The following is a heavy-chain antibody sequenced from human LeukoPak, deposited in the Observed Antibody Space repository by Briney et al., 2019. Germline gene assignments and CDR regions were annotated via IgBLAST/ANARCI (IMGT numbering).Heavy chain of an antibody. J-gene: IGHJ6*03. CDR1: GFTFSSYA. Sequence: PGGSLRLSCAASGFTFSSYAMAWVRQAPGKGLEWVSAISGSRNNTYYADSVKGRFTISRDNSKNTLYLQMNSLRAEDTAVYYCAKDGGGYYPYYYYYMDVWGKGTTVTISS. CDR3: AKDGGGYYPYYYYYMDV. D-gene: IGHD3-22*01. V-gene: IGHV3-23*01. CDR2: ISGSRNNT.